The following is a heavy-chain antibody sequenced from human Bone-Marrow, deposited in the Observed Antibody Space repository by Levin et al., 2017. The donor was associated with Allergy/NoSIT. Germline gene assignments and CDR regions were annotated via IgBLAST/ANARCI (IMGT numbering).Heavy chain of an antibody. Sequence: LSLTCAASGFTFSSSSMNWVRQAPGKGLEWVSSISSSSSYIYYADSVKGRFTISRDNAKNSLYLQMNSLRAEDTAVYYCARCHSYERSWVYYDFWSGYGMDVWGQGTTVTVSS. V-gene: IGHV3-21*01. D-gene: IGHD3-3*01. J-gene: IGHJ6*02. CDR2: ISSSSSYI. CDR1: GFTFSSSS. CDR3: ARCHSYERSWVYYDFWSGYGMDV.